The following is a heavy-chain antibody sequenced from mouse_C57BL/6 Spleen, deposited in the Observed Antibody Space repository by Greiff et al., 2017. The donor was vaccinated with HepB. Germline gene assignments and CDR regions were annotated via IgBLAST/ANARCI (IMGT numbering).Heavy chain of an antibody. CDR2: IYPGDGDT. Sequence: QVQLQQSGPELVKPGASVKISCKASGYAFSSSWMNWVKQRPGKGLEWIGRIYPGDGDTNYNGKFKGKATLTADKSSSTAYMQLSSLTSEDSAVYFCARWITTVRSAMDYWGQGTSVTVSS. CDR1: GYAFSSSW. J-gene: IGHJ4*01. CDR3: ARWITTVRSAMDY. V-gene: IGHV1-82*01. D-gene: IGHD1-1*01.